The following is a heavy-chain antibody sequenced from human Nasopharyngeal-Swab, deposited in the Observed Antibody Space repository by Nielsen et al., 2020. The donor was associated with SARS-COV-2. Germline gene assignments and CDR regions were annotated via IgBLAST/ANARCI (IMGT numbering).Heavy chain of an antibody. Sequence: ASVKVSCKASGYTFTSYYMHWVRQAPGQGLEWMGIINPSGGSTSYAQKFQGRVTMTRDTSTSTVYMELSSLRAEDTAFYYCAKARRTDTYGYECFDSWGQGTLVTVSP. J-gene: IGHJ4*02. V-gene: IGHV1-46*01. CDR1: GYTFTSYY. D-gene: IGHD5-18*01. CDR3: AKARRTDTYGYECFDS. CDR2: INPSGGST.